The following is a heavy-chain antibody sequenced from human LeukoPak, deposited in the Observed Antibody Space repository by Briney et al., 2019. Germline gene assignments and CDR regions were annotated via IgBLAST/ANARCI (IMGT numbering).Heavy chain of an antibody. Sequence: GGSLRLSCAASGFTFSSYAMSWVRQAPGKGLEWVSAISGSGGSTYYADSVKGRFTISRDNSKNTLYLHMNSLRAEDTAVYYCAKQEEQWLVRGAFDYWGQGTLVTVSS. D-gene: IGHD6-19*01. J-gene: IGHJ4*02. V-gene: IGHV3-23*01. CDR2: ISGSGGST. CDR1: GFTFSSYA. CDR3: AKQEEQWLVRGAFDY.